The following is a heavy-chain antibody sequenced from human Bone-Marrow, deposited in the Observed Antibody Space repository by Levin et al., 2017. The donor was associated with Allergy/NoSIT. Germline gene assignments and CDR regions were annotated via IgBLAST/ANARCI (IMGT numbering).Heavy chain of an antibody. CDR3: ARDLYGGYYYYYGMDV. D-gene: IGHD4/OR15-4a*01. V-gene: IGHV3-11*01. CDR2: ISSSGSTI. CDR1: GFTFSDYY. Sequence: PGGSLRLSCAASGFTFSDYYMSWIRQAPGKGLEWVSYISSSGSTIYYADSVKGRFTISRDNAKNSLYVQMNSLRAEDTAVYYCARDLYGGYYYYYGMDVWGQGTTVTVSS. J-gene: IGHJ6*02.